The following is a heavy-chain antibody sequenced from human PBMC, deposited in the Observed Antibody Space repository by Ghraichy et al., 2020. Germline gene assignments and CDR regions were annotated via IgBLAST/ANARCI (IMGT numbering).Heavy chain of an antibody. CDR1: GGSVSSGSYY. V-gene: IGHV4-61*01. CDR3: ARALGRDNVLRYFDWPVGWFDP. CDR2: IYYSGST. Sequence: SETLSLTCTVSGGSVSSGSYYWSWIRQPPGKGLEWIGYIYYSGSTNYNPSLKSRVTISVDTSKNQFSLKLSSVTAADTAVYYCARALGRDNVLRYFDWPVGWFDPWGQGTLVTVSS. J-gene: IGHJ5*02. D-gene: IGHD3-9*01.